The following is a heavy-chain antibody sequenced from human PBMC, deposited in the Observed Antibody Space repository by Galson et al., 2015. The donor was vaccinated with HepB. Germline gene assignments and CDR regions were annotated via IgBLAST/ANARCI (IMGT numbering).Heavy chain of an antibody. J-gene: IGHJ4*02. CDR1: GFTFSNYG. Sequence: SLRLSCAASGFTFSNYGLHWVRQAPGKGLEWVAIISYDGTDKKYADSVKGRFTISRDNSKKTLYLQLNSLRAEDTAVYYCAREDNWNYWVYWGQGTLVTVSS. CDR3: AREDNWNYWVY. V-gene: IGHV3-30-3*01. D-gene: IGHD1-7*01. CDR2: ISYDGTDK.